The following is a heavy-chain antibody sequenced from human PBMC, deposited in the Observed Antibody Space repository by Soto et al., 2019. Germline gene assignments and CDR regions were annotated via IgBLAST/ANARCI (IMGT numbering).Heavy chain of an antibody. J-gene: IGHJ6*02. V-gene: IGHV3-30*18. D-gene: IGHD1-26*01. CDR2: ISYYGSNK. Sequence: GVSLRLSCAASEFTFSSYGMHWVRQTPGKGLEWVAVISYYGSNKYYADSVKGRFTISRDNSKNTLYLQMNSLRAEDTAVYYCAKDVVVGATTGLGDYYYYYGMDVWGQGTTVTVSS. CDR3: AKDVVVGATTGLGDYYYYYGMDV. CDR1: EFTFSSYG.